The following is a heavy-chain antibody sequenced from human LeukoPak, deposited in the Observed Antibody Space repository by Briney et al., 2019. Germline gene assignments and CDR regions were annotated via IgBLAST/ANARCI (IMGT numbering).Heavy chain of an antibody. CDR2: ISAYNGNT. CDR1: GYTFTSYG. CDR3: ARATPYDSSGYYYLYYYGMDV. D-gene: IGHD3-22*01. J-gene: IGHJ6*02. Sequence: ASVMVSCKASGYTFTSYGISWVRQAPGQGLEWMGWISAYNGNTNYAQKLQGRVTMTTDTSTSTAYMELRSLRSDDTAVYYCARATPYDSSGYYYLYYYGMDVWGQGTTVTVSS. V-gene: IGHV1-18*01.